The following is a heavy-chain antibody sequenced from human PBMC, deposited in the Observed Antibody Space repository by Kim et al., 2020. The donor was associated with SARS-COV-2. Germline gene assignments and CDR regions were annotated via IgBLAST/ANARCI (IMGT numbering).Heavy chain of an antibody. D-gene: IGHD6-19*01. V-gene: IGHV4-59*13. J-gene: IGHJ4*02. CDR2: LYSGHP. CDR3: ARIAPGWYTGN. CDR1: GSSISDYY. Sequence: SETLSLTCTVSGSSISDYYCSWIRQPPGTVLEFIGYLYSGHPNYNPSLKSRATISVDTSRNQVSLILRSVTAADTAIYYFARIAPGWYTGNWGQGTLITVSS.